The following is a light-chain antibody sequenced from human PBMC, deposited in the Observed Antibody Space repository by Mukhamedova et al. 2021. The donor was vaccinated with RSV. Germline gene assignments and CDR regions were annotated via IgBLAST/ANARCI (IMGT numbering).Light chain of an antibody. V-gene: IGKV1-27*01. CDR3: QNYHGVPPVT. J-gene: IGKJ3*01. CDR2: AAS. Sequence: AWYQRRVHGKVPNLLIYAASTLQSGVPSRFSGSGSGTDFTLTINSLQSEDVATYYCQNYHGVPPVTFGPGTKVDLK.